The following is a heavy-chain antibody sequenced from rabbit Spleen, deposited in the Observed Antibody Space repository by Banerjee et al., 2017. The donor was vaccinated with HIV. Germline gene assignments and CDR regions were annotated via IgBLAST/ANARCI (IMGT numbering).Heavy chain of an antibody. CDR3: ARDLASVVGWNFNL. CDR2: IDGGSSGKT. CDR1: GIDFSSYYY. J-gene: IGHJ4*01. V-gene: IGHV1S45*01. Sequence: QQQLVESGGGLVKPGGTLTLTCKASGIDFSSYYYMCWVRQAPGKGLEWISCIDGGSSGKTWYASWAKGRFTISRTWSTTVTLQLSGLTAADTATYFCARDLASVVGWNFNLWGQGTLVTVS. D-gene: IGHD3-1*01.